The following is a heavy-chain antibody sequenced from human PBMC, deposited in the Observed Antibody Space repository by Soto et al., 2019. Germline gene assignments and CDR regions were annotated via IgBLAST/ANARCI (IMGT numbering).Heavy chain of an antibody. CDR2: IFYSGST. Sequence: SESLSLTCTVSGRSISSSSYYWGWIREPPGNGLEGFGRIFYSGSTYCNPSLKSRVTISVDTSKNQFSRTLSSVTAADTAAYYCARRRMYGDAFDYWGQGTLVTVSS. V-gene: IGHV4-39*01. D-gene: IGHD4-17*01. J-gene: IGHJ4*02. CDR3: ARRRMYGDAFDY. CDR1: GRSISSSSYY.